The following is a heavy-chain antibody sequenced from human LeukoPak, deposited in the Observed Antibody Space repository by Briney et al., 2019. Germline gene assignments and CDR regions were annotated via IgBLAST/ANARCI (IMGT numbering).Heavy chain of an antibody. CDR3: ARGGKLLRLGDY. D-gene: IGHD3-16*01. V-gene: IGHV4-34*01. Sequence: SETLSLTCAFYGGSFSDFYWSWIRQPPGKGLEWIGEIRHSGSTNYNPSLKSRVTISVDTSRNQFSLKLSSVTAADTAVYYCARGGKLLRLGDYWGQGTLVTVSS. CDR2: IRHSGST. CDR1: GGSFSDFY. J-gene: IGHJ4*02.